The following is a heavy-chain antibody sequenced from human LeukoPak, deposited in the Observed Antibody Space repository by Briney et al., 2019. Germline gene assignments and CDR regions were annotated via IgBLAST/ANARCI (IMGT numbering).Heavy chain of an antibody. CDR2: INPDGSST. V-gene: IGHV3-74*01. D-gene: IGHD2-2*02. Sequence: PGGSLRLSCAASGFTFSTYWMHWVRQAPGKGLVWVSRINPDGSSTTYADSVKGRFTISRDNAKNTLYLQMNSLRAEDTAVYYCARGFSLVPAGIPDYWGQGTLVTVSS. J-gene: IGHJ4*02. CDR1: GFTFSTYW. CDR3: ARGFSLVPAGIPDY.